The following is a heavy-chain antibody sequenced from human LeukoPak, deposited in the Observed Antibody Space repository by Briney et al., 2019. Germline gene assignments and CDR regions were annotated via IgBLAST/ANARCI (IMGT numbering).Heavy chain of an antibody. V-gene: IGHV3-66*01. D-gene: IGHD3-22*01. Sequence: GRSLRLSCAASGFTVSSNYMSWVRQAPGKGLEWVSVIYSGGSTYYADSVKGRSTISRDNSKNTLYLQMNSLRAEDTAVYYCARSTYYYDSSGYYSPARNDAFDIWGQGTMVTVSS. J-gene: IGHJ3*02. CDR2: IYSGGST. CDR3: ARSTYYYDSSGYYSPARNDAFDI. CDR1: GFTVSSNY.